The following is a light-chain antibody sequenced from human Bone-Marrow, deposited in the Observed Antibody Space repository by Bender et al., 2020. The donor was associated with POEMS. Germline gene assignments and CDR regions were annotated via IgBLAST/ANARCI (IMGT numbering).Light chain of an antibody. Sequence: QSVLTQPPSASGAPGQRVTISCSGSRSNIGSNTVNWYQHFPGTAPKLLMYSDNQRPSGVPDRFSGSKSGTSASLAISGPQSEDEADYYCAAWDDSLNGVLFGGGTKLTVL. J-gene: IGLJ2*01. CDR2: SDN. V-gene: IGLV1-44*01. CDR1: RSNIGSNT. CDR3: AAWDDSLNGVL.